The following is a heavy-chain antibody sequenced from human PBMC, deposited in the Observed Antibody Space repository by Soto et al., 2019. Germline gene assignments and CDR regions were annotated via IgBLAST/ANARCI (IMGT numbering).Heavy chain of an antibody. Sequence: VSCKASGYTFSSYGISWARQAPGQGLEWMAWISVYNGNTKYAQKAQGRVIMTTDTSTSTADMELRSLRSDDTAMYYCARDAAVLPAVPARNYYYCMDCWGQGTTVTVSS. CDR2: ISVYNGNT. J-gene: IGHJ6*02. CDR3: ARDAAVLPAVPARNYYYCMDC. CDR1: GYTFSSYG. D-gene: IGHD2-2*01. V-gene: IGHV1-18*01.